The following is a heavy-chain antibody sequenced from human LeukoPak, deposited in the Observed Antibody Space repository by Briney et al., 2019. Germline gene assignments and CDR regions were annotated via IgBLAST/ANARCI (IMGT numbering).Heavy chain of an antibody. CDR3: ARDRYYGSGSYWRYFDY. Sequence: ASVKVSCKASGYTFTSYGISWVRQAPGQGLEWMGWISAYNGNTNYAQKFQGRVTMTTDASTSIAYMEVRSLRSGDTAVYYCARDRYYGSGSYWRYFDYWGQGTLVTVSS. CDR1: GYTFTSYG. CDR2: ISAYNGNT. D-gene: IGHD3-10*01. V-gene: IGHV1-18*04. J-gene: IGHJ4*02.